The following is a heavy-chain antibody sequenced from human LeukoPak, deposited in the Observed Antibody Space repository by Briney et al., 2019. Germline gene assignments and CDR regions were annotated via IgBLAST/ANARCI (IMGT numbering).Heavy chain of an antibody. Sequence: SVKVSCTASGGTFSSYAISWVRQAPGQGLEWMGGIIPIFGTANYAQKFQGRVTITADESTSTAYMELSSLRSEDTAVYYCARDRTYCSSTSCFRHLDYWGQGTLVTVSS. CDR3: ARDRTYCSSTSCFRHLDY. J-gene: IGHJ4*02. CDR1: GGTFSSYA. D-gene: IGHD2-2*01. CDR2: IIPIFGTA. V-gene: IGHV1-69*13.